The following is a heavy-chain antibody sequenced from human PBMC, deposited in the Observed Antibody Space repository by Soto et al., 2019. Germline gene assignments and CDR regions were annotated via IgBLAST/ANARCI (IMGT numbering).Heavy chain of an antibody. CDR3: AKDGSPDTRGDDWFDP. CDR2: ISGSGGST. Sequence: SLRLSCAASGFIFSNYAMSWVRQAPGKGLEWVSAISGSGGSTYYADSVKGRFTISRDNSKNTLYLQMNSLRAEDTAVYYCAKDGSPDTRGDDWFDPWGQGTLVTVSS. D-gene: IGHD3-10*01. V-gene: IGHV3-23*01. J-gene: IGHJ5*02. CDR1: GFIFSNYA.